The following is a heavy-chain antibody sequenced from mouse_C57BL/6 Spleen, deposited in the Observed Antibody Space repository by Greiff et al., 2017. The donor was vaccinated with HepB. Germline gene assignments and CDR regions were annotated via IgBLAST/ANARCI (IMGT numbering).Heavy chain of an antibody. V-gene: IGHV6-6*01. CDR3: TRPAIYYDYDPFAY. J-gene: IGHJ3*01. Sequence: DVMLVESGGGLVQPGGSMKLSCAASGFTFSDAWMDWVRQSPEKGLEWVAEIRNKANNHATYYAESVKGRFTISRDDSKSSVYLQMNSLRAEDTGIYYCTRPAIYYDYDPFAYWGQGTLVTVSA. CDR2: IRNKANNHAT. D-gene: IGHD2-4*01. CDR1: GFTFSDAW.